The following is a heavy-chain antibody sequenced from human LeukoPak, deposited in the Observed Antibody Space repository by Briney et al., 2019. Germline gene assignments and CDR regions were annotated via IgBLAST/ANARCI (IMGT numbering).Heavy chain of an antibody. V-gene: IGHV3-23*01. D-gene: IGHD3-16*02. J-gene: IGHJ4*02. CDR1: GFTFSSYA. CDR2: IRGGGGET. CDR3: AKDPPYDYVWGSYRPTFDY. Sequence: GGSLRLSCTASGFTFSSYAMMWVRQTPGKRLEWVSAIRGGGGETHYADSVKGRFTISRDNSKNTLYLQMNSLRAEDTAVYYCAKDPPYDYVWGSYRPTFDYWGQGTLVTVSS.